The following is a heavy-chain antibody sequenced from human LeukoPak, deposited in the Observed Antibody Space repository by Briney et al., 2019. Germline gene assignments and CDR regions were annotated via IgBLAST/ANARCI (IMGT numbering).Heavy chain of an antibody. CDR2: INSDGSWT. CDR3: VSFYETD. D-gene: IGHD2/OR15-2a*01. V-gene: IGHV3-74*01. Sequence: GKSLRLSCAASGNYWMHWVRQAPGKGLVWVSHINSDGSWTSYADSVKGRFTISKDNAKNTVYLQMNNLRAEDTAVYYCVSFYETDWGRGTLVTVSS. CDR1: GNYW. J-gene: IGHJ4*02.